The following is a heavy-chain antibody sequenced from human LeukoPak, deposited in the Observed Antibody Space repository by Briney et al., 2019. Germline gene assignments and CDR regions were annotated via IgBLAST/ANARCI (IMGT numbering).Heavy chain of an antibody. CDR1: GYTFTTYG. CDR3: ARTAPGTSLGGYYCMDV. CDR2: ISAYNGNT. D-gene: IGHD1/OR15-1a*01. J-gene: IGHJ6*03. Sequence: ASVKVSCKASGYTFTTYGINWVRQAPGQGLEWMGWISAYNGNTNYAQKLQGRVTLTTDTSTSTAHMELRGLRSDDTAVYYCARTAPGTSLGGYYCMDVWGKGTTVTVSS. V-gene: IGHV1-18*01.